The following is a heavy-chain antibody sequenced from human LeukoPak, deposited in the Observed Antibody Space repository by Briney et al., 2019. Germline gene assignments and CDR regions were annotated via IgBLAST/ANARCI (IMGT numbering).Heavy chain of an antibody. V-gene: IGHV4-34*01. CDR3: ARYGDYVPASDY. J-gene: IGHJ4*02. CDR2: INHSGST. D-gene: IGHD4-17*01. CDR1: GGSFSGYY. Sequence: KPSETLSLTCAVYGGSFSGYYWSWIRQPPGKGLEWIGEINHSGSTNYNPSLKSRVTISLDTSKNQFSLKLSSVTAADTAVYYCARYGDYVPASDYWGQGTLVTVSS.